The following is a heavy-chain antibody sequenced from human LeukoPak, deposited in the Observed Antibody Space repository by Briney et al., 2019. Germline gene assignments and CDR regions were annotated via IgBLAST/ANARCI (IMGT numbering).Heavy chain of an antibody. CDR2: IYSGGST. J-gene: IGHJ6*02. D-gene: IGHD2-2*01. Sequence: GGSLRLSCAASGFTVSSNYMSWVRQAPGKGLEWVSVIYSGGSTYYADSVKGRFTISRHNSKNTLYLQMNSLRAEDTAVHYCARSIVVVPAAMDPYGMDVWGQGTTVTVSS. V-gene: IGHV3-53*04. CDR3: ARSIVVVPAAMDPYGMDV. CDR1: GFTVSSNY.